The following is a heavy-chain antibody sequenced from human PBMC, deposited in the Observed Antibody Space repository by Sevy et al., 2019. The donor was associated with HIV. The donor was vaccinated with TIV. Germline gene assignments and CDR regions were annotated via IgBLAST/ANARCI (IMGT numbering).Heavy chain of an antibody. D-gene: IGHD6-19*01. Sequence: SETLSLTCSVSGGSISSYYCSWIRQSPGKGLEWIGYVYYSGNTNYNPPLKSRVTISIDTSKNQFSLKLRPVTAADTAVYYCARDPIAVAPYFDNWGQGTLVTVSS. CDR1: GGSISSYY. V-gene: IGHV4-59*01. CDR3: ARDPIAVAPYFDN. J-gene: IGHJ4*02. CDR2: VYYSGNT.